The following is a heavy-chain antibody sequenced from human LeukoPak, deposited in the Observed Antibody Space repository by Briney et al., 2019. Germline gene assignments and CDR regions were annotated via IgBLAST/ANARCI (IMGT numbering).Heavy chain of an antibody. V-gene: IGHV3-23*01. CDR3: AKGTATSCYTGFDY. J-gene: IGHJ4*02. CDR1: GFTFSSYS. D-gene: IGHD2-2*02. CDR2: ISGDGGST. Sequence: GGSLRLSCAASGFTFSSYSMNWVRQTPGKGLEWVSVISGDGGSTFYADSVNGRFTISGDNSKNTLFLQMNSLRADDTALYYCAKGTATSCYTGFDYWGQGTLVTVSS.